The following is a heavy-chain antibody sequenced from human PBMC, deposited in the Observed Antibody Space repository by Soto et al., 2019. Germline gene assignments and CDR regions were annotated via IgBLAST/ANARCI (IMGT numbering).Heavy chain of an antibody. Sequence: GGSLRLSCAASGFTFSSYAMSWVRQAPGRGLEWVSRISESGGSTFYADSVKGRFAISRDNSKNTLYLQMNSLRAEDTAVYYFVKANTDCANGICPMNTFGYWGQGALGTVSS. J-gene: IGHJ4*02. D-gene: IGHD2-8*01. V-gene: IGHV3-23*01. CDR1: GFTFSSYA. CDR3: VKANTDCANGICPMNTFGY. CDR2: ISESGGST.